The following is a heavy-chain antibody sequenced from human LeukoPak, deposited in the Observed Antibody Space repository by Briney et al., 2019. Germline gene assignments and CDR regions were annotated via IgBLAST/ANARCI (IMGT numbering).Heavy chain of an antibody. Sequence: SETLSLTCLVSGVSISSNDYYWAWLRQPPGEGLEWIGSKNYRGITYYNPPLESRVTITVVTSKNQFSLKLSSVTAADTAVYYCAREMVVNYYGSGSYYNRQDWFDPWGQGTLVTVSS. J-gene: IGHJ5*02. D-gene: IGHD3-10*01. CDR2: KNYRGIT. CDR3: AREMVVNYYGSGSYYNRQDWFDP. CDR1: GVSISSNDYY. V-gene: IGHV4-39*07.